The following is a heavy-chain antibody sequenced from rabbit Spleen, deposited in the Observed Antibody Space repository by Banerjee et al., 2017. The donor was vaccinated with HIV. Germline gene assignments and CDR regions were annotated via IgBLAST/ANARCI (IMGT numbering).Heavy chain of an antibody. V-gene: IGHV1S40*01. D-gene: IGHD6-1*01. J-gene: IGHJ6*01. CDR3: ARDPDTYGYARYIMPGGSYGMDL. Sequence: QSLEESGGDLVKPGASLTLTCTASGVSFSSSSYMCWVRQAPGKGLEWIACIDSGSSGFTYFATWAKGRFTCSKTSSTTVTLQMTRLTAADTATYFCARDPDTYGYARYIMPGGSYGMDLWGQGTLVTVS. CDR2: IDSGSSGFT. CDR1: GVSFSSSSY.